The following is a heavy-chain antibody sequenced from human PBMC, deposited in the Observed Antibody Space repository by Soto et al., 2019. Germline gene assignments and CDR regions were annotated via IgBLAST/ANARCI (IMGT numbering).Heavy chain of an antibody. D-gene: IGHD1-1*01. V-gene: IGHV1-58*01. CDR3: AAERWNQLRAFDI. Sequence: ASVKVSCKASGFTFTSSAVQWVRQARGQRLEWIGWIVVGRGNTNYAQKFQERVTITRDMSTSTAYMELSSLRSEDTAVYYCAAERWNQLRAFDIWGQGTMVTVSS. CDR1: GFTFTSSA. CDR2: IVVGRGNT. J-gene: IGHJ3*02.